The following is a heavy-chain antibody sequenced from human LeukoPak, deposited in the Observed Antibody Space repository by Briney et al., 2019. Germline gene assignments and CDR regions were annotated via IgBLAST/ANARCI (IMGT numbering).Heavy chain of an antibody. Sequence: PGGSLRLSCAASGFTGNNNYMSWVRQAPGKGLEWVSVIYSSGSTYYADSVKGRFTISRDISKNSLYLQMTSLRAEDTAVYYCARDLGYYASSANWGQGTLVTVSS. CDR2: IYSSGST. CDR3: ARDLGYYASSAN. V-gene: IGHV3-53*01. D-gene: IGHD3-22*01. J-gene: IGHJ4*02. CDR1: GFTGNNNY.